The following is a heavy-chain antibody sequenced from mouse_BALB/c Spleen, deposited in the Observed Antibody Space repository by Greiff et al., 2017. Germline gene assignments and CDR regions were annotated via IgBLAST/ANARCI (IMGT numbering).Heavy chain of an antibody. J-gene: IGHJ3*01. CDR3: ARSGYYGNYVFAY. V-gene: IGHV1-54*01. CDR2: INPGSGGT. D-gene: IGHD2-1*01. CDR1: GYAFTNYL. Sequence: QVHVKQSGAELVRPGTSVKVSCKASGYAFTNYLIEWVKQRPGQGLEWIGVINPGSGGTNYNEKFKGKATLTADKSSSTAYMQLSSLTSDDSAVYFCARSGYYGNYVFAYWGQGTLVTVSA.